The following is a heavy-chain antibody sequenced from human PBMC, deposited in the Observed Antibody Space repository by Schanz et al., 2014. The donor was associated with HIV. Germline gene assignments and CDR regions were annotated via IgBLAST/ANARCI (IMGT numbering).Heavy chain of an antibody. D-gene: IGHD3-10*01. CDR1: GYTFTGYS. V-gene: IGHV1-2*02. Sequence: QVQLVQSGAEVKKPGASVKVSCKASGYTFTGYSMHWVRQAPGQGLEWMGWINPSSGGKNYAQKFQGRVTMTRDTSISTAYMELRRLRSDDTAVYYCARDQNVISMVRGVMGGVDYWGQGTLVTVSS. CDR2: INPSSGGK. J-gene: IGHJ4*02. CDR3: ARDQNVISMVRGVMGGVDY.